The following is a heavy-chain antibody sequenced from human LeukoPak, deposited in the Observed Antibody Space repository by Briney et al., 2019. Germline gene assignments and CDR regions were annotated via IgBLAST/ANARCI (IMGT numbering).Heavy chain of an antibody. Sequence: PGGSLRHSCAASGFTFDDYGMSWVRQAPGKGLEWVSDRNGGSTDYADSVKGRFTISRDNAKNSLYLHMSSLRDEDTAFYYCARRHTTNWYNWFDPWGQGTLVIVSS. D-gene: IGHD1-1*01. J-gene: IGHJ5*02. CDR3: ARRHTTNWYNWFDP. CDR2: RNGGST. V-gene: IGHV3-20*04. CDR1: GFTFDDYG.